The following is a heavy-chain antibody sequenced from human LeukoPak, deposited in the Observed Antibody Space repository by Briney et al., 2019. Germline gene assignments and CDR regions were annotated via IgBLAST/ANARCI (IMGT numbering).Heavy chain of an antibody. CDR1: GFTFKTHA. CDR3: AKRLKRNYYYHYAMDV. V-gene: IGHV3-23*01. Sequence: GGSLRLSCTASGFTFKTHAMSWVRQAPGKGLEWVSRIDDSGVIRSYADSVKGRFTISRDNSKMTLTLQMNSLRAEDTAVYYCAKRLKRNYYYHYAMDVWGQGTTVTVSS. CDR2: IDDSGVIR. D-gene: IGHD3-22*01. J-gene: IGHJ6*02.